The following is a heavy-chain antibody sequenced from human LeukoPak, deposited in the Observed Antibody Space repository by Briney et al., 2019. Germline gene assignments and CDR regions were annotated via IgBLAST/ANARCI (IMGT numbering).Heavy chain of an antibody. CDR2: ISYDGSNK. CDR1: GFTFSSYA. J-gene: IGHJ4*02. D-gene: IGHD6-19*01. CDR3: ARDGSGALGY. V-gene: IGHV3-30-3*01. Sequence: PGGSLRLSCAASGFTFSSYAMHWVRQAPGKGLEWVAVISYDGSNKYYADSVKGRFTISRDNSKNTLYLQMNSLRAEDTAVYYCARDGSGALGYWGQGTLVTVSS.